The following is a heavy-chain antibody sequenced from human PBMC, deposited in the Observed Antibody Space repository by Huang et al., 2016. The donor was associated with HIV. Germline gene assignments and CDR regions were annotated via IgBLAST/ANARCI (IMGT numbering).Heavy chain of an antibody. Sequence: EVQLVESGGGLVQPGRSMRLSCVVSGFTFDDYAMHWVRQDTGKGPEWVSGINWNSGNKGDADSVRCRFTISRDNAKNSLYLQMNSLRAEDTALYYCGKDNGRDYYYGMDAWGRGTTVIVSS. CDR3: GKDNGRDYYYGMDA. CDR1: GFTFDDYA. J-gene: IGHJ6*02. V-gene: IGHV3-9*01. CDR2: INWNSGNK.